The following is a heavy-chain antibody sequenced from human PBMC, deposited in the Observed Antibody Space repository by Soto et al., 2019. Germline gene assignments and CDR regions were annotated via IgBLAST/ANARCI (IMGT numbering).Heavy chain of an antibody. CDR3: ARSGGSSSPYYYYYYGMDV. V-gene: IGHV1-69*06. CDR1: GGTFSSYA. CDR2: IIPIFGTA. D-gene: IGHD6-6*01. J-gene: IGHJ6*02. Sequence: QVQLVQSGAEVKKPGSSVKVSCKASGGTFSSYAISWVRQAPGQGLEWMGGIIPIFGTANYAQKFQGRVTITADKSTITAYMELSSLRSEDTAVYYCARSGGSSSPYYYYYYGMDVWGQGTTVTVSS.